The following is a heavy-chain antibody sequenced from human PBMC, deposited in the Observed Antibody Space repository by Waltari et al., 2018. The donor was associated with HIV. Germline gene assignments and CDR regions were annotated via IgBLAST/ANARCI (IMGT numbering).Heavy chain of an antibody. CDR3: ARGLRLGELSLYKYAFDI. CDR1: GGSISSYY. CDR2: IYTRGST. D-gene: IGHD3-16*02. Sequence: QVQLEESGPGLVKPSETLSLTCTVSGGSISSYYWSWIRLPAGKGLEWIGRIYTRGSTNYNPALKSRVTLSVDTSMNQVSLKLSSVTAADTAVYYCARGLRLGELSLYKYAFDIWGQGTMVTVSS. V-gene: IGHV4-4*07. J-gene: IGHJ3*02.